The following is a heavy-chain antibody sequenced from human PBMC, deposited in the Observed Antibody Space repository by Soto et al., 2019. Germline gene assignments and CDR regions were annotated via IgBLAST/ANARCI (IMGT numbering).Heavy chain of an antibody. CDR1: GYTITSNG. CDR3: ARIRYCSTTSCYTGFDD. V-gene: IGHV1-18*01. CDR2: ISAYNGNT. J-gene: IGHJ4*02. Sequence: ASVKVIGKASGYTITSNGMICVRQDTGQGLEWMGWISAYNGNTNYAQKLQGRVTMTTDTSTSTAYIELRSLRSDDTAVYYCARIRYCSTTSCYTGFDDWGQATLVTVSS. D-gene: IGHD2-2*02.